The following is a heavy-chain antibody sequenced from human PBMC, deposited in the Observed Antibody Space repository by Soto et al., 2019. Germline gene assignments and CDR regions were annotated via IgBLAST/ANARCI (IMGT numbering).Heavy chain of an antibody. CDR2: ISDSSSYI. CDR1: GFTFSSYA. J-gene: IGHJ4*02. Sequence: GGSLRLSCAASGFTFSSYAMSWVRQAPGKGLEWVSSISDSSSYIYYADSVKGRFTISRDNAKNSLYLQMNSLRAEDTAVYYCAKSVYNWNDGFFDYWGQGTLVTVSS. V-gene: IGHV3-21*01. CDR3: AKSVYNWNDGFFDY. D-gene: IGHD1-1*01.